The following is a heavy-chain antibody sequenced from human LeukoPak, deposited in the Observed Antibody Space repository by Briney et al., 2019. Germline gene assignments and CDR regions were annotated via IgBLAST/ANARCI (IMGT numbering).Heavy chain of an antibody. CDR3: ARVGKDYGDYGRYYYYMDV. J-gene: IGHJ6*03. V-gene: IGHV3-11*04. Sequence: NTGGSLRLSCAASGFTFSDYYMSWIRQAPGKGLEWVSYISSSGSTIYYADSVKGRFTISRDNAKNSLYLQMNSLRAEDTAVYYCARVGKDYGDYGRYYYYMDVWGKGTTVTVSS. D-gene: IGHD4-17*01. CDR1: GFTFSDYY. CDR2: ISSSGSTI.